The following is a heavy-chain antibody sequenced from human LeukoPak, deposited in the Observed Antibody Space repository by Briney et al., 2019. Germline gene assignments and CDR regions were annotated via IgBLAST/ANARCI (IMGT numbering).Heavy chain of an antibody. CDR2: IRPDGDDK. CDR1: GFMFRDYW. D-gene: IGHD2-2*01. J-gene: IGHJ5*02. Sequence: GGSLRLSCAVSGFMFRDYWMAWVRQAPEKGLEWVANIRPDGDDKYYVEFVRGRFTISRDNAQNSLSLQMDSLRVEDSAVYHCGRWGITAALDRWGQGTLVSVSS. CDR3: GRWGITAALDR. V-gene: IGHV3-7*01.